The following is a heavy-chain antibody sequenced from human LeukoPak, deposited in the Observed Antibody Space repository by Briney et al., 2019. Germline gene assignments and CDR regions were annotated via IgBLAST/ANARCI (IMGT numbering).Heavy chain of an antibody. CDR1: GFTFSTYS. V-gene: IGHV3-21*01. D-gene: IGHD2-15*01. CDR2: ISDNSKSI. CDR3: ARGYSALFDY. J-gene: IGHJ4*02. Sequence: GGSLRLSCAASGFTFSTYSMNWVRQAPGKGLEWVSSISDNSKSIYYADSVKGRFTISRDNAENSLYLQMNSLRAEGTAVYYCARGYSALFDYWGQGTLVTVSS.